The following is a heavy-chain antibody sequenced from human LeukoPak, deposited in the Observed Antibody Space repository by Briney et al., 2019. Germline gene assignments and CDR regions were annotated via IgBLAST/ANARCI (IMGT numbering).Heavy chain of an antibody. CDR2: INPSGGST. V-gene: IGHV1-46*01. D-gene: IGHD3-22*01. J-gene: IGHJ4*02. CDR1: GYTFTSYY. CDR3: ARSAPDYYDSSGYYPGISGDY. Sequence: ASVKVSCKASGYTFTSYYMHWVRQAPGQGLEWMGIINPSGGSTSYAQKFQGRVTMTRDMSTSTVYMELSSLRSEDTAVYYCARSAPDYYDSSGYYPGISGDYWGQGTLVTVSS.